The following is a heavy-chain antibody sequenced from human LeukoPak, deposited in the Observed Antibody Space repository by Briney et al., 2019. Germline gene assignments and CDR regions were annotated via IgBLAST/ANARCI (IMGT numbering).Heavy chain of an antibody. Sequence: PSATLSLTCTVSGGSISSYYWSWLRQPAGKGLEWIGRIYTSWSTNYNPSLKSRVTISVDTSKNQFSLKLSSVTAADTAVYYCASRYYYDSSGYPGAFDIWGQGTMVTVSS. CDR2: IYTSWST. CDR3: ASRYYYDSSGYPGAFDI. V-gene: IGHV4-4*07. CDR1: GGSISSYY. J-gene: IGHJ3*02. D-gene: IGHD3-22*01.